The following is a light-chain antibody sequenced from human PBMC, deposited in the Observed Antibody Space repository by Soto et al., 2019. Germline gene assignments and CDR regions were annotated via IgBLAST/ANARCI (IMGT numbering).Light chain of an antibody. V-gene: IGKV1-5*03. Sequence: GDRVTITCRASQTIGSWLAWYQQKPREAPKLLIYKASIVESGVPSRFSGSGSGTEFTLTIRSLQPEDFATYFCQEYNNYPWTFGQGTKVDIK. CDR2: KAS. J-gene: IGKJ1*01. CDR1: QTIGSW. CDR3: QEYNNYPWT.